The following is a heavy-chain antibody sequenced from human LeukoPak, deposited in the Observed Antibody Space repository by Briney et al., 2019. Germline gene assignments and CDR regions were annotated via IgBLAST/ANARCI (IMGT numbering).Heavy chain of an antibody. CDR3: AKVPSTYYYGSGSYYNAPHYYYYYGMDV. CDR1: APTFTTYG. D-gene: IGHD3-10*01. V-gene: IGHV3-30*18. Sequence: GRSLRLSCAASAPTFTTYGMHWVRQAPGKGLEWVAVIAKDGSNKYYADSVRGRFTISRDNSKNTLYLQMNSLRAEDTAVYYCAKVPSTYYYGSGSYYNAPHYYYYYGMDVWGQGTTVTVSS. CDR2: IAKDGSNK. J-gene: IGHJ6*02.